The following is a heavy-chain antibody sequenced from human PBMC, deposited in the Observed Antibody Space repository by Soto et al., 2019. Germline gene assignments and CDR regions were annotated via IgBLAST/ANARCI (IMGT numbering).Heavy chain of an antibody. CDR1: GFTFDDYA. J-gene: IGHJ4*02. D-gene: IGHD4-17*01. V-gene: IGHV3-9*01. Sequence: EVQLVESGGGLVQPGRSLRLSCAASGFTFDDYAMHWVRQAPGKGLEWVSGISWNSGSIGYADSVKGRFTISRDNAKNSLYLQMNSLRAEDTALYYCAKDLSRTVTTGVDYWGQGTLVTVSS. CDR3: AKDLSRTVTTGVDY. CDR2: ISWNSGSI.